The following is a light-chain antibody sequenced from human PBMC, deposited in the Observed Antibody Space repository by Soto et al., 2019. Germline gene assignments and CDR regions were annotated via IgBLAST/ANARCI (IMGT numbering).Light chain of an antibody. CDR2: GAS. CDR3: QQCNNWPLT. CDR1: QSVSSN. V-gene: IGKV3-15*01. Sequence: EIVMTQSPATVSVSPGERATLSCRASQSVSSNLAWYQQTPGQAPRLLIYGASTRATGIPARFSGSGSGTEFTLTISSLQSEDFAVYDCQQCNNWPLTFGQGTRVDIK. J-gene: IGKJ1*01.